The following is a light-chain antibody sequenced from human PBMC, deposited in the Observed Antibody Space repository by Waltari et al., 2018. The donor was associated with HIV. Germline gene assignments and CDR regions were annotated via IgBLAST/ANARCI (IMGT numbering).Light chain of an antibody. CDR3: LHYDDVPYT. J-gene: IGKJ2*01. CDR1: RDISIY. CDR2: DSA. V-gene: IGKV1-33*01. Sequence: DIQMTQSPSSLSAFVGDRVTISCQASRDISIYVSWYQQKPGKAPKILISDSAHLQVGVPSRYSASGSGTKFSFTIDSLQPEDFATYFCLHYDDVPYTFGQGT.